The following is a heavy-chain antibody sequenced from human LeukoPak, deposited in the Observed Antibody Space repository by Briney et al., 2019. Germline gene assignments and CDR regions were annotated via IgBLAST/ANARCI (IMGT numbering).Heavy chain of an antibody. CDR3: ARDSGVGGTGNEFDY. D-gene: IGHD6-13*01. CDR1: GFTFSSYE. V-gene: IGHV3-48*03. J-gene: IGHJ4*02. Sequence: GGSLRLSCAASGFTFSSYEMNCVRQAPGKGLEWVSYISESGGTIYYADSVKGRFTISRDNAKNSLFLQMSSLRAEDTAVYYCARDSGVGGTGNEFDYWGQGTLVSVSS. CDR2: ISESGGTI.